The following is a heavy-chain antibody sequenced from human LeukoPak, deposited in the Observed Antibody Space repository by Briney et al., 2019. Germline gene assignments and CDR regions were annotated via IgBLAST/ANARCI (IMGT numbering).Heavy chain of an antibody. J-gene: IGHJ2*01. Sequence: SETLSLTCTVSGGSISTYSWTWIRQPAGKGLEWIGRIYTSGITNYSPSLESRVTMSLDTSKNQFSPKVNSVTAADTAMYYCARDRVGGSGHWYFDLWGRGTLVTVSS. CDR2: IYTSGIT. CDR1: GGSISTYS. CDR3: ARDRVGGSGHWYFDL. D-gene: IGHD3-10*01. V-gene: IGHV4-4*07.